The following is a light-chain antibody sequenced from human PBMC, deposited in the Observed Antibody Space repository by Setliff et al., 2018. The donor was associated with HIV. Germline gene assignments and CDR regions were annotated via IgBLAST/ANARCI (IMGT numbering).Light chain of an antibody. CDR1: SSDVGGYNY. J-gene: IGLJ1*01. CDR2: DVS. V-gene: IGLV2-14*03. Sequence: QSALTQPASVSGSPGQSITISCTGTSSDVGGYNYVSWYQQHPGKAPKLMIYDVSNRPSGVSNRFSDSKSGNTASLTISGLQAEDEADYYCSSYTSSSSDVFGTGTKGTVL. CDR3: SSYTSSSSDV.